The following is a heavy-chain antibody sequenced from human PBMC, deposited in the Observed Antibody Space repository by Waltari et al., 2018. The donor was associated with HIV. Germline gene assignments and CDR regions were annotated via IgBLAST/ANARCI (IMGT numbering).Heavy chain of an antibody. D-gene: IGHD1-26*01. Sequence: EVQLVESGGGLVQPGRSLRLSCVASGFSIDNYALHVFRPVPGTGREWVSGISWNSARTTYGDSVKGRFTISRDNAKKTVTLQMNSLRVEDTALYYCAKGGPLGATNYGMDVWGQGTTVTVSS. CDR2: ISWNSART. CDR1: GFSIDNYA. CDR3: AKGGPLGATNYGMDV. V-gene: IGHV3-9*01. J-gene: IGHJ6*02.